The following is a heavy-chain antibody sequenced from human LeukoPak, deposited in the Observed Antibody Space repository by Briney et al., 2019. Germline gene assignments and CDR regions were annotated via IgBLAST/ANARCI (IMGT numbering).Heavy chain of an antibody. CDR1: GDSISGSKYF. J-gene: IGHJ4*02. CDR2: IFYSGSA. CDR3: ARRGITYSTSFFDF. D-gene: IGHD2-2*01. V-gene: IGHV4-39*01. Sequence: SETLSLTRSVSGDSISGSKYFSGWIRQPPWKGLEWIGSIFYSGSAYYSPSLKSRVTISVDTSDNQFSLMMHSMTTADTALYFCARRGITYSTSFFDFWGQGILVTVSS.